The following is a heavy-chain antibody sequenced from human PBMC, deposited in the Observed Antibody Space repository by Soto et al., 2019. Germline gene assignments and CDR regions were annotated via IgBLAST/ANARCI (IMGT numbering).Heavy chain of an antibody. D-gene: IGHD3-3*01. CDR2: INHSGSP. CDR1: GSLPVGSLSTYF. CDR3: ARARFSQWSQDYYGLDV. Sequence: ETLSLTCGLSGSLPVGSLSTYFWTWIRQPPGKGLEWIGEINHSGSPNYSPSLRGRVTISLDTSKKQFSLNLSSVTAADTAVYFCARARFSQWSQDYYGLDVWGQGTTVTVSS. J-gene: IGHJ6*02. V-gene: IGHV4-34*01.